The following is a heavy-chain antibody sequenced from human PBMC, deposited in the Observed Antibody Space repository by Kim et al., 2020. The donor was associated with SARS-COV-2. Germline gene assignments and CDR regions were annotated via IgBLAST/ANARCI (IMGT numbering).Heavy chain of an antibody. CDR2: ISWNSGSI. CDR1: GFNFGDYA. D-gene: IGHD2-15*01. Sequence: GGSLRLSCAASGFNFGDYAIHWVRQAPGKGLEWVSGISWNSGSIGYADSVKGRFTISRDNAKNSLFLQMNSLRAEDTALYYCAKVGYCSGGSCHRVGGFDCWGQGTLVTVSS. J-gene: IGHJ4*02. CDR3: AKVGYCSGGSCHRVGGFDC. V-gene: IGHV3-9*01.